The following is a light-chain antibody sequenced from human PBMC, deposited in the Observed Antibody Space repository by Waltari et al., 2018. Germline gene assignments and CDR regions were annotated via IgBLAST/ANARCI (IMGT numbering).Light chain of an antibody. Sequence: QSALTQPPSASGPPGQSVTLSCTGTSRDIGGYNYVSWYQQHPGKAPKLMIYEVSKRPSGVPDRFSGSKSGNTASLTVSGLQAEDEADYYCSSYAGSNNLGVFGGGTKLTVL. CDR1: SRDIGGYNY. V-gene: IGLV2-8*01. CDR3: SSYAGSNNLGV. J-gene: IGLJ3*02. CDR2: EVS.